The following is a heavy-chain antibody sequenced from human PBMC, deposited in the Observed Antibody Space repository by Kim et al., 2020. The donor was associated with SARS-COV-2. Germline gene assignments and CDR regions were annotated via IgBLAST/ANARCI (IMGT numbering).Heavy chain of an antibody. CDR2: INAGNGNT. CDR1: GYTFTSYA. V-gene: IGHV1-3*01. J-gene: IGHJ5*02. Sequence: ASVKVSCKASGYTFTSYAMHWVRQAPGQRLEWMGWINAGNGNTKYSQKFQGRVTITRDTSASTAYMELSSLRSEDTAVYYCARVEQQLADSWFDPWGQGTLVTVSS. D-gene: IGHD6-13*01. CDR3: ARVEQQLADSWFDP.